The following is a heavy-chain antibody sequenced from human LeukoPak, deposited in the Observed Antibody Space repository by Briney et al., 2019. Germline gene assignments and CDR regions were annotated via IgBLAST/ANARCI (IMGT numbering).Heavy chain of an antibody. CDR2: IRYDGSNK. V-gene: IGHV3-30*02. Sequence: GGSLRLSCAASGFTFSSYGMHWVRQAPGKGLEWVAFIRYDGSNKYYVDSVKGRFTISRDNSKNTLYLQMNSLRAEDTAAYYCATDTYYYGSGSPDALDYWGQGTLVTVSS. D-gene: IGHD3-10*01. J-gene: IGHJ4*02. CDR1: GFTFSSYG. CDR3: ATDTYYYGSGSPDALDY.